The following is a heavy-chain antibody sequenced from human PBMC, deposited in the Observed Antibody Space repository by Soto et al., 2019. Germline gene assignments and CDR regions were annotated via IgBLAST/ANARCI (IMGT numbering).Heavy chain of an antibody. V-gene: IGHV1-18*01. J-gene: IGHJ6*02. D-gene: IGHD2-8*02. Sequence: QVQLVQSAGEVKKPGASAIVSCQASGYTFRNYIIAWLRQAPGHGLEWMGWISPYNGNTNYARQFRGRVTLTTDTSTSPAYLELRHLGSDDAATYYSARYCDGNACYSMHYYAMDDWGQGTTVSVSS. CDR2: ISPYNGNT. CDR1: GYTFRNYI. CDR3: ARYCDGNACYSMHYYAMDD.